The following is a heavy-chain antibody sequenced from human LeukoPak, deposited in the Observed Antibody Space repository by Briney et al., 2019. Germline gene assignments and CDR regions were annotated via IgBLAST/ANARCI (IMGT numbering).Heavy chain of an antibody. V-gene: IGHV3-21*01. CDR3: ARLETTPYYFDY. Sequence: SGGSLRLFCAASGLTFSSYNMNWVRQAPGKGLEWVSSISRSSTYISYADSVKGRFTISRDNAKNSLYLQMNSLRAEDTAVYYCARLETTPYYFDYWGQGTLVTVSS. J-gene: IGHJ4*02. D-gene: IGHD1-1*01. CDR2: ISRSSTYI. CDR1: GLTFSSYN.